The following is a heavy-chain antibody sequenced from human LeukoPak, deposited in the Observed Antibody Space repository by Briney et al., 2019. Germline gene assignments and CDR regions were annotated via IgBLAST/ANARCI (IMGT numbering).Heavy chain of an antibody. D-gene: IGHD2-2*01. CDR2: INHSGST. J-gene: IGHJ6*02. CDR1: GGSFSGYY. V-gene: IGHV4-34*01. CDR3: ARGGYCSSTSCSYYGMDV. Sequence: KPSETLSLTCAVYGGSFSGYYWSWIRQPPGKGLEWIGEINHSGSTNYNPSLKSRVTISVDTSKNQFSLKLSSVTAADTAVYYCARGGYCSSTSCSYYGMDVWGQGTTVTVSS.